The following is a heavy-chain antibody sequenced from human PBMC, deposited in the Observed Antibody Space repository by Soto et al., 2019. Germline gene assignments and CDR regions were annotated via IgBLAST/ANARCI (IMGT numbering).Heavy chain of an antibody. D-gene: IGHD3-3*01. CDR3: AREGRYYDFWSGYDYYYYGMDV. Sequence: SETLSLTCTVSGGSISSGGYYWSWIRQHPGKGLEWIGYIYYSGSTYYNPSLKSRVTISVDTSKNQLSLKLSSVTAADTAVYYCAREGRYYDFWSGYDYYYYGMDVWGQWTTVTVS. CDR1: GGSISSGGYY. CDR2: IYYSGST. J-gene: IGHJ6*02. V-gene: IGHV4-31*03.